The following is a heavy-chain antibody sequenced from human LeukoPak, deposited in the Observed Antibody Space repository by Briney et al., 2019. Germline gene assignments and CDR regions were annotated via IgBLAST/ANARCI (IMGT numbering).Heavy chain of an antibody. CDR3: ARHRYCTSTSCTFYFDS. Sequence: GGSLRLSCAASGFTFSSYGMHWVRQAPGKGLEWVAVIWYDGSNKYYADSVKGRFAISRDNSKNTLYLQMNSLRAEDTAVYYCARHRYCTSTSCTFYFDSWGQGRLVTVSS. V-gene: IGHV3-33*01. CDR1: GFTFSSYG. CDR2: IWYDGSNK. D-gene: IGHD2-2*01. J-gene: IGHJ4*02.